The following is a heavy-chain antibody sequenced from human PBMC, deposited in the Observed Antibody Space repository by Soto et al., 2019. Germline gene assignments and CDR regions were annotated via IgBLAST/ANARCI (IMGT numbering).Heavy chain of an antibody. CDR3: ARILYYDSSGYEYYYYYGMDV. D-gene: IGHD3-22*01. Sequence: GESLKISCKGSGYRFPSYWMGWVRHVPGIGLERIGIIYPGDSDTRYSPSFQGQVTISADKSISTAYLQWSSLKASDTAMYYCARILYYDSSGYEYYYYYGMDVWGQGTTVTVSS. CDR1: GYRFPSYW. J-gene: IGHJ6*02. CDR2: IYPGDSDT. V-gene: IGHV5-51*01.